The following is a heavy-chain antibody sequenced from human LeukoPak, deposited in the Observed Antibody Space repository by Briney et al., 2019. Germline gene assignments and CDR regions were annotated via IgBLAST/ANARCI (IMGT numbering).Heavy chain of an antibody. CDR3: AREWVVGTYCEGMAV. CDR1: GYTFTGYY. Sequence: ASVKVSCKASGYTFTGYYMHWVRQAPGQGLEWMGWINPNSGGTNYAQKFQGRVTMTRDTSISTAYMELSRLRSDDTAVYYCAREWVVGTYCEGMAVGGQATTLTVPS. J-gene: IGHJ6*02. CDR2: INPNSGGT. D-gene: IGHD2-15*01. V-gene: IGHV1-2*02.